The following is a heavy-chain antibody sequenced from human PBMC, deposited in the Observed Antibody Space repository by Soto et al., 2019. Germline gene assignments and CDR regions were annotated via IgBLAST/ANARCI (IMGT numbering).Heavy chain of an antibody. CDR1: GFTLSGYS. D-gene: IGHD4-17*01. CDR2: IITSSSYI. V-gene: IGHV3-21*01. CDR3: ARETPLHPDYGGNPFSDY. Sequence: GGSLRLSCAASGFTLSGYSMNWVCQAPGKGLEWVSSIITSSSYIHYADSVKGRFTISRDNAENSLYLQMNGLRAEDTAIYYCARETPLHPDYGGNPFSDYWGQGTLVTVSS. J-gene: IGHJ4*02.